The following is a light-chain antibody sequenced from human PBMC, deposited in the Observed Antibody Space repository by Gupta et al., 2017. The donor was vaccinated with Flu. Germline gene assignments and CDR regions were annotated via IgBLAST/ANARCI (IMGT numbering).Light chain of an antibody. CDR3: QKNNNLVS. V-gene: IGKV1-5*03. CDR1: QSIGTS. Sequence: PSTLSVSVGDRVTSTCRDSQSIGTSLAWYQQRPGKAPNLLIYKASKVHSGVPFRFSGTGSEIEFTLTSMSLQHDDIAYYYGQKNNNLVSFGGGTKVEIK. CDR2: KAS. J-gene: IGKJ4*01.